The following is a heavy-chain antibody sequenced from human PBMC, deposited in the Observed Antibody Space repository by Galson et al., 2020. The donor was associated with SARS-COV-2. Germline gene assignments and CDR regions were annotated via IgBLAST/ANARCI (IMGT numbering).Heavy chain of an antibody. CDR2: IGTAGDT. D-gene: IGHD3-10*01. V-gene: IGHV3-13*01. CDR1: GFTFSSYD. CDR3: ARGDMVRGEYYYYYYMDV. J-gene: IGHJ6*03. Sequence: GESLKISCAASGFTFSSYDMHWVRQATGKGLEWVSAIGTAGDTYYPGSVKGRFTISRENAKNSLYLQMNSLRAGDTAVYYCARGDMVRGEYYYYYYMDVWGKGTTVTVSS.